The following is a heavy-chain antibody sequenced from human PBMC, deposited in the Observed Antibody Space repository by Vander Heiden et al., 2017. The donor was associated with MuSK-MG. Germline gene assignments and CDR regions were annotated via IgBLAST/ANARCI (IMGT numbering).Heavy chain of an antibody. V-gene: IGHV3-7*01. Sequence: EVQLVESGGGLVPPGGSLSLSCAASGFTFSRYWMTWVRQAPGKGLEWVANIKEDGSERYYVDSVKGRFTISRDNAKNSLYLQMNSLRAEDTAIYYCARDPVRGGDLDYWGQGTLVTVSS. D-gene: IGHD2-21*01. CDR2: IKEDGSER. CDR3: ARDPVRGGDLDY. J-gene: IGHJ4*02. CDR1: GFTFSRYW.